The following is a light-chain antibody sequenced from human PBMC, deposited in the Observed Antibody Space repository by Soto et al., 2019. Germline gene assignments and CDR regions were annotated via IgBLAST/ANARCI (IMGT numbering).Light chain of an antibody. V-gene: IGKV1-5*01. CDR3: QQYNCYPWT. J-gene: IGKJ1*01. Sequence: DIQMTQSPSTLSASVGDRVTITCRASQSISSWLAWYQQKPGKAPKLLIYDASSLESGVPSRFSGSGSGTEFTLTISCLQPDDFSTYYCQQYNCYPWTFGQGTKVEIK. CDR1: QSISSW. CDR2: DAS.